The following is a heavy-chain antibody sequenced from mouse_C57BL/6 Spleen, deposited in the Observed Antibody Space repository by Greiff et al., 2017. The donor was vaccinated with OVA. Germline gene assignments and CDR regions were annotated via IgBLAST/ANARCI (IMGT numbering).Heavy chain of an antibody. Sequence: QVHVKQSGAELVRPGASVTLSCKASGYTFTDYEMHWVKQTPVHGLEWIGAIDPETGGTAYNQKFKGKAILTADKSSSTAYMELRSLTSEDSAVYYCTRGWDYYGSSFYWYFDVWGTGTTVTVSS. V-gene: IGHV1-15*01. J-gene: IGHJ1*03. CDR2: IDPETGGT. CDR1: GYTFTDYE. CDR3: TRGWDYYGSSFYWYFDV. D-gene: IGHD1-1*01.